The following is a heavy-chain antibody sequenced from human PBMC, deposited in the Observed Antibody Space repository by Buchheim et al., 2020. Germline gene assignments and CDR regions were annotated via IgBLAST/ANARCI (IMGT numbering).Heavy chain of an antibody. D-gene: IGHD4-17*01. CDR2: VYASGST. V-gene: IGHV4-61*02. CDR1: GGSISSGGYY. CDR3: ARGAYGDVTRNWFDP. J-gene: IGHJ5*02. Sequence: QVQLQESGPGLVNPSQTLSLTCTVSGGSISSGGYYWSWIRQPAGKGLEWIGRVYASGSTNYNPSLKSRVTISVDTSKNHFSLKLSSVTAADTAVYYCARGAYGDVTRNWFDPWGQGTL.